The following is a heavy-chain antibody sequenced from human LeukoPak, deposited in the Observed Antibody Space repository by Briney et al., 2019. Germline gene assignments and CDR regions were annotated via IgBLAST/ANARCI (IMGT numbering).Heavy chain of an antibody. CDR3: ARGRLVRGLFISHDY. CDR2: ISPSGDKT. V-gene: IGHV3-23*01. J-gene: IGHJ4*02. Sequence: GGSLGLSCAASGFTIGGYAMSWVRQTPGRGLEWVSGISPSGDKTDYADSVKGRFTISRDNSKNTMYLRMNSLRAEDTAIYYCARGRLVRGLFISHDYWGQGNLVTVSS. CDR1: GFTIGGYA. D-gene: IGHD3-10*01.